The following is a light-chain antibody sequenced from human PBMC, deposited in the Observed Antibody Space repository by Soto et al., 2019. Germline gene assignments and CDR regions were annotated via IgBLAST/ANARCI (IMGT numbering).Light chain of an antibody. CDR1: QDISKN. CDR3: QQYDNLLPIS. J-gene: IGKJ5*01. CDR2: DAS. Sequence: IQMTQSPSSLSASVGDRVTITCQASQDISKNLNWYQQKPGKAPKLLIYDASSLQTGVPSRFSGSGSATHFTFTTSSLQPEDVATYYCQQYDNLLPISFGQGTRLEIK. V-gene: IGKV1-33*01.